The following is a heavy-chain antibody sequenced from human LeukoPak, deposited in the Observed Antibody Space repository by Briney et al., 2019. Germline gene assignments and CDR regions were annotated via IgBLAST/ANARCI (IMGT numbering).Heavy chain of an antibody. Sequence: SETLSLTCTVSGGSISSYYWSWIRQPPGKGLEWIGYIYYSGSTNYNPSLKSRVTISVDTSKNQFSLKLSSVTAADTAVYYCARGGEDWNQDIVVVVAADDAFDIWGQGTMVTVSS. CDR3: ARGGEDWNQDIVVVVAADDAFDI. CDR2: IYYSGST. CDR1: GGSISSYY. D-gene: IGHD2-15*01. V-gene: IGHV4-59*12. J-gene: IGHJ3*02.